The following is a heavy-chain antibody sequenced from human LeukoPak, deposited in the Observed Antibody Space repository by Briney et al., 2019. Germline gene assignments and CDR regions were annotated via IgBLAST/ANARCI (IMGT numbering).Heavy chain of an antibody. CDR3: ARGKVPYGDLNWFDP. J-gene: IGHJ5*02. V-gene: IGHV4-59*01. Sequence: SETLSLTCTVSGGSISSYYWSWIRQPPGKGLEWIGYIYYSGSTNYNPSLKRRVTISVDTSKNQFSLKLSSVTAADTAVYYCARGKVPYGDLNWFDPWGQGTLVTVSS. CDR2: IYYSGST. CDR1: GGSISSYY. D-gene: IGHD4-17*01.